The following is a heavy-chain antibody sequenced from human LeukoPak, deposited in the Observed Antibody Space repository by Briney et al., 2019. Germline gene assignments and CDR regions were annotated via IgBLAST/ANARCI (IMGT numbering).Heavy chain of an antibody. J-gene: IGHJ1*01. D-gene: IGHD1-14*01. CDR2: MNPNSGNT. V-gene: IGHV1-8*01. Sequence: ASVKVSCKASGYTFTSYDINWVRQATGQGLEWTGWMNPNSGNTGYAQKFQGRVTMTRNTSISTAYMELSSLRSEDTAVYYCTINLPTNRRFQHWGQGTLVTVSS. CDR1: GYTFTSYD. CDR3: TINLPTNRRFQH.